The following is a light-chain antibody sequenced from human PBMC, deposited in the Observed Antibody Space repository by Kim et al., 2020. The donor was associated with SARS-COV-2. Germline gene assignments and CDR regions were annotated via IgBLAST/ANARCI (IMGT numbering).Light chain of an antibody. V-gene: IGKV1-39*01. CDR1: QSISSY. CDR2: AAS. J-gene: IGKJ2*03. CDR3: QQSYSTPYS. Sequence: SASVGDRVTITCRASQSISSYLNWYQQKPGKAPKLLIYAASSLQSGVPSRFSGSGSGTDFTLTIRSLQPEDFATYYCQQSYSTPYSFGQGTKLEI.